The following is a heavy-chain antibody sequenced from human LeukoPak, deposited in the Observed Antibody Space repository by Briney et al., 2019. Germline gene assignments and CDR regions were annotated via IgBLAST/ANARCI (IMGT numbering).Heavy chain of an antibody. V-gene: IGHV3-21*01. J-gene: IGHJ4*02. CDR2: ISSSSSYI. Sequence: PGGSLRLSCAASGFTFSSYSMNWVRQAPGKGLEWVSSISSSSSYIYYADSVKSRFTISRDNAKNSLYLQMNSLRAEDTAVYYCARGDCSSTSCYYYWGQGTLVTVSS. D-gene: IGHD2-2*01. CDR1: GFTFSSYS. CDR3: ARGDCSSTSCYYY.